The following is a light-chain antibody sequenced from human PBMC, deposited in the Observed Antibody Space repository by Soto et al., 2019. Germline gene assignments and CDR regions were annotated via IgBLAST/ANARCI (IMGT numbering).Light chain of an antibody. J-gene: IGLJ1*01. Sequence: QSVLTQPPSASGTPGQTVTIPCSGSRSNIGNNYVCWYQQLPGAAPKLLIYRNTQRPSGVPDRFSGSKSGTAASLAISGLRSEDEADYFCEAWDDSLSGHVFGTGTKVTVL. V-gene: IGLV1-47*01. CDR3: EAWDDSLSGHV. CDR2: RNT. CDR1: RSNIGNNY.